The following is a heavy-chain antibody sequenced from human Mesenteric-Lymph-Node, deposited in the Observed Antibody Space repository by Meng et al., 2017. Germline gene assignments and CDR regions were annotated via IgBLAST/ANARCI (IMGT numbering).Heavy chain of an antibody. J-gene: IGHJ6*04. Sequence: GESLKISCSASGFTFSSYGRHWVRQAPGKGLEWVAVIWYDGSNKYYADSVEGRFTISRDNSKNTLDLQMNSLRPEDTAVYFCVRLPLGYCIGTSCDYYYYGLEGGGKG. CDR1: GFTFSSYG. D-gene: IGHD2-15*01. CDR2: IWYDGSNK. V-gene: IGHV3-33*01. CDR3: VRLPLGYCIGTSCDYYYYGLEG.